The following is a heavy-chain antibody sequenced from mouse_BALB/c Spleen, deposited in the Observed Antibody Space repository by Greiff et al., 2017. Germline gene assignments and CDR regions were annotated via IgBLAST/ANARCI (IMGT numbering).Heavy chain of an antibody. CDR3: ARALTPSYFDY. V-gene: IGHV5-4*02. J-gene: IGHJ2*01. Sequence: DVHLVESGGGLVKPGGSLKLSCAASGFTFSDYYMYWVRQTPEKRLEWVATISDGGSYTYYPDSVKGRFTISRDNAKNNLYLQMSSLKSEDTAMYYCARALTPSYFDYWGQGTTLTVSS. CDR2: ISDGGSYT. CDR1: GFTFSDYY.